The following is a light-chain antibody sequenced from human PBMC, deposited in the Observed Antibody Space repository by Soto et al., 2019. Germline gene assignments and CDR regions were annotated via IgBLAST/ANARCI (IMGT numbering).Light chain of an antibody. CDR1: QSISSW. V-gene: IGKV1-5*01. J-gene: IGKJ1*01. CDR3: QQYNSYST. Sequence: DIQMTQSPSTLSASVGDRVTITCRASQSISSWLAWYQQKPGKAPKLLIYDASSLESGVPSRFSGSGSGTEFTLTIISLQPGDFATYYCQQYNSYSTFGQGTKVEIK. CDR2: DAS.